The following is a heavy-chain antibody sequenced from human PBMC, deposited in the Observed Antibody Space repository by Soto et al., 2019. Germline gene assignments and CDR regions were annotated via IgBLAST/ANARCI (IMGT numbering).Heavy chain of an antibody. Sequence: QVQLVQSGAEVRKPGSSVTVSCKASGGTFSTYGITWVRQAPGQGLEWMGNIIPLIGTANYAQRFRGRVTITADETTTTAYMELTSLRSEDTAVSYCARGVMTTVPASFYYGLDVWGQGTTVTVSS. CDR3: ARGVMTTVPASFYYGLDV. D-gene: IGHD4-4*01. V-gene: IGHV1-69*18. CDR2: IIPLIGTA. CDR1: GGTFSTYG. J-gene: IGHJ6*02.